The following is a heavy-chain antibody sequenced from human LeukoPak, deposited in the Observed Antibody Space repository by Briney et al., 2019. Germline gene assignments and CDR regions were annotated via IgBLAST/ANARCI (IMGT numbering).Heavy chain of an antibody. CDR2: IIPIFGTA. Sequence: SVKVSCKASGGTFSSYAISWVRQAPGQGLEWMGGIIPIFGTANYAQKFQGRVTITADESTSTAYMELRRLRSEDTAVYYCARELERVRAFDIWGQGTMVTVSS. CDR3: ARELERVRAFDI. V-gene: IGHV1-69*01. J-gene: IGHJ3*02. CDR1: GGTFSSYA. D-gene: IGHD1-1*01.